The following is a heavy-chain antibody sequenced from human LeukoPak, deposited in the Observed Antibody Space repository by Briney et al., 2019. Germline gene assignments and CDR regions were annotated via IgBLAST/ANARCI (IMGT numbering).Heavy chain of an antibody. J-gene: IGHJ4*02. CDR1: GFTFSNYA. CDR3: AKHSRAVVVAAKDY. Sequence: GGSLRLSCAASGFTFSNYAMSWVRQAPGNGLEWVSGISSSGTNTYYADSVKGRFTISRDNSKNTLYLQMNSLRAEDTAIYYCAKHSRAVVVAAKDYWGQGSLVTVSS. V-gene: IGHV3-23*01. D-gene: IGHD2-15*01. CDR2: ISSSGTNT.